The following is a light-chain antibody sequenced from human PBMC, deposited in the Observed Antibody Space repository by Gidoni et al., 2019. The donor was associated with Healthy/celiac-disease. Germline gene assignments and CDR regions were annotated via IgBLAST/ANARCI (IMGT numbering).Light chain of an antibody. V-gene: IGKV3-20*01. J-gene: IGKJ2*04. Sequence: DIVLTQSPGTLSLSPGERATLSCRASQSVSSSYLAWYQQKPGQAPRLRIYGASSRATSIPDRFSGSGSGTDFTITISRLEPEDFAVYYCQQYGSSPLCSFGQGTKLEIK. CDR3: QQYGSSPLCS. CDR2: GAS. CDR1: QSVSSSY.